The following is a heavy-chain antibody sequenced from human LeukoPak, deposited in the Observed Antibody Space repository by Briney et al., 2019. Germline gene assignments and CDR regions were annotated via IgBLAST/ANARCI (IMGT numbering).Heavy chain of an antibody. CDR3: ARQSLGYVDY. CDR2: TYYRSKWSH. D-gene: IGHD2-15*01. J-gene: IGHJ4*02. CDR1: GDSVSNKDAA. Sequence: SQTLSLTCAISGDSVSNKDAAWNWIRQSPSRGLEWLGRTYYRSKWSHDYAVSVRSRITISPDTSKNQFSLQLRSVTPDDTAVYYCARQSLGYVDYWGQGSRVTVSS. V-gene: IGHV6-1*01.